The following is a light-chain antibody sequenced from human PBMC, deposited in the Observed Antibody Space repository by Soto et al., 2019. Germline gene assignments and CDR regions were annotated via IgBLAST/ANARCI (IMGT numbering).Light chain of an antibody. CDR2: AAS. J-gene: IGKJ2*01. V-gene: IGKV1-39*01. CDR1: QSISSY. CDR3: QQSYSTPQT. Sequence: IQMTQSPSSLSASVGDRVTITCRASQSISSYLNWYQQKPGKAPKLLIYAASSLQSGVPSRFRGSGSGTDFTLTISSLQPEDFATYYCQQSYSTPQTFGQGTKLEIK.